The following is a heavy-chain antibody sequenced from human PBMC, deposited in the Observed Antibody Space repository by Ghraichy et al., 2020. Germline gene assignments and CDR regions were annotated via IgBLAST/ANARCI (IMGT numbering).Heavy chain of an antibody. CDR3: ANTYFDFWSGPSIDS. D-gene: IGHD3-3*01. V-gene: IGHV4-4*07. CDR2: IHASGST. J-gene: IGHJ4*02. CDR1: GGSIRSFY. Sequence: SETLSLTCTVSGGSIRSFYWSWIRQPAGKGLEWIGRIHASGSTNYNPSLKSRINLSLDTSKNQFSLRVSSVTAADTAGYYCANTYFDFWSGPSIDSWGQGTLVIVSS.